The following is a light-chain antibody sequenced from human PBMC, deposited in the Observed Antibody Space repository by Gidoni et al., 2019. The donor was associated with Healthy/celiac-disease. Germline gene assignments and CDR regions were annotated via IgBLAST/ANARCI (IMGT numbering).Light chain of an antibody. CDR1: QSVLYSSNNKNY. Sequence: DIVMTQPPDSLAVSLGERATINCKSSQSVLYSSNNKNYVAGYQQKPGEPPKLLIYGASTRESGVPDRCSGSGCGTDFTLTISSLQAEDVAVYYCQQYYSTPLTFGGGTKVEIK. CDR3: QQYYSTPLT. V-gene: IGKV4-1*01. J-gene: IGKJ4*01. CDR2: GAS.